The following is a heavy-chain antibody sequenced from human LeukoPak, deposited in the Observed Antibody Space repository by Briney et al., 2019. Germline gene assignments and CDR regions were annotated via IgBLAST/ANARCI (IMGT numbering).Heavy chain of an antibody. CDR2: IYTSGST. CDR3: ARGRYESTRLSAYYYYYMDV. D-gene: IGHD1-14*01. Sequence: SETLSLTRTVSGGSISSYYWSWIRQPAGKGLEWIGRIYTSGSTIYNPSLKSRVTMPIDTSKNQFSLKLSSVTAADTAVYYCARGRYESTRLSAYYYYYMDVWGKGTTVTVSS. CDR1: GGSISSYY. V-gene: IGHV4-4*07. J-gene: IGHJ6*03.